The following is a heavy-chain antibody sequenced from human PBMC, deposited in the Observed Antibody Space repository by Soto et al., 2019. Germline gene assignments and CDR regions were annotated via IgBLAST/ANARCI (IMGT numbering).Heavy chain of an antibody. D-gene: IGHD4-17*01. Sequence: GGALRLSCAASGFTFTIYAMCWVRQAPGKGLEWVSSISVSGDRTFYADSVKGRFTISRDNSRNTLHLQMNSLRAEDTATYYCAGRIRGDYSFDFWGQGALVTVSS. V-gene: IGHV3-23*01. CDR2: ISVSGDRT. CDR1: GFTFTIYA. CDR3: AGRIRGDYSFDF. J-gene: IGHJ4*02.